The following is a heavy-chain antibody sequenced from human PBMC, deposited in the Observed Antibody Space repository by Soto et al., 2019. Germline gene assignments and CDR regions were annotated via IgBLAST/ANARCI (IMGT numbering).Heavy chain of an antibody. CDR2: IYFTGST. D-gene: IGHD3-10*01. CDR1: NGSIKTDNYY. CDR3: ARWWFGEFFDY. J-gene: IGHJ4*02. Sequence: PSETLSLTCTVSNGSIKTDNYYWSWIRQPPGKGLEWIGYIYFTGSTYYNPSLKSRVTISVGTSKNQFSLKLSSVTAADTAVYYCARWWFGEFFDYWGQGTLVTVSS. V-gene: IGHV4-30-4*01.